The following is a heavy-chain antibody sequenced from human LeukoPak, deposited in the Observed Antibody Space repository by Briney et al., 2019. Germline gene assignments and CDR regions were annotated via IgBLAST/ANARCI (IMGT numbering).Heavy chain of an antibody. D-gene: IGHD2-2*01. CDR2: ISSSSSYI. CDR1: GFTFSSYS. Sequence: GGSLRLSCAASGFTFSSYSMNWVRQAPGKGLEWVSSISSSSSYIYYADSVKGRFTISRDNAKNSLYLQMNSLRAEDTAVYYCARDGNEYQLSQGNWFDPWGQGTLVTVSS. J-gene: IGHJ5*02. V-gene: IGHV3-21*01. CDR3: ARDGNEYQLSQGNWFDP.